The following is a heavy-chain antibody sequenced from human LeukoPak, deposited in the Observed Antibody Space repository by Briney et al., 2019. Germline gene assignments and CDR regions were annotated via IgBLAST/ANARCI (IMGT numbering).Heavy chain of an antibody. CDR2: TSTSGTT. Sequence: SQALSLTCTVSGGSISSGTYYWNWIRQPAGKGLEWIGRTSTSGTTNYNPSLKSRVTISLDKPKNHFSLKLSSVTAADTAVYYCARDEGSGWFDPWGQATLVTVSS. CDR1: GGSISSGTYY. D-gene: IGHD3-10*01. V-gene: IGHV4-61*02. CDR3: ARDEGSGWFDP. J-gene: IGHJ5*02.